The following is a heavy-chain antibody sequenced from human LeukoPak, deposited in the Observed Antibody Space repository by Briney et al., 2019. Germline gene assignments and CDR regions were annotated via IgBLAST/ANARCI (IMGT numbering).Heavy chain of an antibody. CDR1: GGSISSYY. CDR3: ARQLYGGGDCSNWFDP. J-gene: IGHJ5*02. D-gene: IGHD2-21*02. CDR2: IYGSGST. V-gene: IGHV4-59*08. Sequence: SETLSLTCTVSGGSISSYYWSWIRQPPGKGLEWIGDIYGSGSTNYNPSLKSRVTISVDTSKNQCSLKLSSVTAADTAVYYCARQLYGGGDCSNWFDPWGQGTLVTVSS.